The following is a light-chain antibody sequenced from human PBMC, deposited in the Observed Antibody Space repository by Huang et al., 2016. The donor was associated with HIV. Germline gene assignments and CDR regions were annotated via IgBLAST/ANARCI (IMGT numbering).Light chain of an antibody. J-gene: IGKJ5*01. CDR1: QSVNRY. CDR2: DAS. CDR3: QQRSNWPPIT. Sequence: EIVLTQSPTTLSLSPGERATLSCRASQSVNRYLAWYQQKPGQAPRLLIYDASNRATGSPPRFSCSGSGTDFTLTISSLEPEDFAVYYCQQRSNWPPITFGQGTRLEIK. V-gene: IGKV3-11*01.